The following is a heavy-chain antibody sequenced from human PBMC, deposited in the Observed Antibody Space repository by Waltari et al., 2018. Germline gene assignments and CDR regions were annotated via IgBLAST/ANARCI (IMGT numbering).Heavy chain of an antibody. CDR2: INPNSGGT. CDR1: GYTFTGYY. J-gene: IGHJ4*02. CDR3: ARASYYYDSSGYYLARDY. D-gene: IGHD3-22*01. Sequence: QVQLVQSGAEVKKPGASVQVSCKASGYTFTGYYMHWVRQAPGHGLEWMGWINPNSGGTNYAQKFQGRVTMTRDTSISTAYMELSRLRSDDTAVYYCARASYYYDSSGYYLARDYWGQGTLVTVSS. V-gene: IGHV1-2*02.